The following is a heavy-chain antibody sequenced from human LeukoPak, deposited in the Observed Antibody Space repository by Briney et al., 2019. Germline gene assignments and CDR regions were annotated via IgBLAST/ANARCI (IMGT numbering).Heavy chain of an antibody. CDR3: ARGPLAITIFGVTTGDFDY. D-gene: IGHD3-3*01. J-gene: IGHJ4*02. V-gene: IGHV4-34*01. Sequence: SETLSLTCAVYGGSFSGYYWSWIRQPPGKGLEWIGEINHSGSTNYNPSLKSRVTISVDTSKNQFSLKLSSVTAADTAVYYCARGPLAITIFGVTTGDFDYWGQGTLVTVSS. CDR1: GGSFSGYY. CDR2: INHSGST.